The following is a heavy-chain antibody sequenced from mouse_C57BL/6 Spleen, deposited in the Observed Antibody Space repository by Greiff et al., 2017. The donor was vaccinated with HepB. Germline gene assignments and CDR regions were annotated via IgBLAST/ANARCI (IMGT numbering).Heavy chain of an antibody. J-gene: IGHJ2*01. CDR3: ARRDYGSSYDFDY. D-gene: IGHD1-1*01. Sequence: QVQLQQSGAELVRPGTSVKVSCKASGYAFTNYLIEWVKQRPGQGLEWIGVINPGSGGTNYNEKFKGKATLTADKSSSTAYMQLSSLTSEDSAVYFCARRDYGSSYDFDYWGQGTTVTVSS. CDR2: INPGSGGT. CDR1: GYAFTNYL. V-gene: IGHV1-54*01.